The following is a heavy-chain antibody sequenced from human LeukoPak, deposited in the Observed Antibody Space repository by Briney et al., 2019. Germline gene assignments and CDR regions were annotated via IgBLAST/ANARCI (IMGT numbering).Heavy chain of an antibody. J-gene: IGHJ5*02. D-gene: IGHD1-26*01. Sequence: GGPLRLFCSASGFTFSSYGMHWVREAPGKGLEYVASISNNGGSTYYADSVKDRFTISRDNSKNTLYLQMNSLRVEDTAVYYCARGRSYDLFDPWGQGTPVTVSS. CDR2: ISNNGGST. CDR1: GFTFSSYG. V-gene: IGHV3-64*04. CDR3: ARGRSYDLFDP.